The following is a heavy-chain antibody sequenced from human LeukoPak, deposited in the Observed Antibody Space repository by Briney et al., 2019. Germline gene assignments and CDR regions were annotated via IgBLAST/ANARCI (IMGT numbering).Heavy chain of an antibody. J-gene: IGHJ4*02. CDR1: GGSISSYY. CDR2: IYYSGST. D-gene: IGHD3-10*01. CDR3: ARGGNYYGSGSYSNFDY. V-gene: IGHV4-59*01. Sequence: PSETLSLTCTVSGGSISSYYWSWIRQPPGKGLEWVGYIYYSGSTNYNPSLKSRVTISVDTSKNQFSLKLSSVTAGDTAVYYCARGGNYYGSGSYSNFDYWGQGTLVTVSS.